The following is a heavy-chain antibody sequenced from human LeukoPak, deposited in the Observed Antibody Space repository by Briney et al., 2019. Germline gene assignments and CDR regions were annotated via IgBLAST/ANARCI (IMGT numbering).Heavy chain of an antibody. J-gene: IGHJ3*02. D-gene: IGHD4-17*01. CDR1: GFTFSSYW. CDR2: IKPDGSEK. V-gene: IGHV3-7*01. CDR3: ARGDFNDYGDYVDAFEI. Sequence: GGSLRLSCAVSGFTFSSYWMSWVRQAPGKGLEWVANIKPDGSEKYCVDSVKGRFTISRDNAKKSLYLQMNSLRAEDTAVYYCARGDFNDYGDYVDAFEIWGQGTMVTVSA.